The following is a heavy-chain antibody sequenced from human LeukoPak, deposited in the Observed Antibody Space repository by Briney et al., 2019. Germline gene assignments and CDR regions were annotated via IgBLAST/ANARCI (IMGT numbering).Heavy chain of an antibody. CDR3: AKRPGDYFDY. V-gene: IGHV3-23*01. D-gene: IGHD4-17*01. Sequence: PGGSLRLSCAASGFLFSSYAMSWVRQPPGKGLEGVSTISDRFRITDDADSVKGRFTISKDNSKNPLYLPMNHLTAQDTAVYYCAKRPGDYFDYWGQGTLVTVSS. CDR1: GFLFSSYA. CDR2: ISDRFRIT. J-gene: IGHJ4*02.